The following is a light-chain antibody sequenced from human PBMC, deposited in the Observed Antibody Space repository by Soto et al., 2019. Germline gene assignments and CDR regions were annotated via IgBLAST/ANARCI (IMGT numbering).Light chain of an antibody. CDR3: RSYAGKTVYV. CDR1: SRDVGGYEY. Sequence: QSALAQPPSASGSPGQSVTISCTGTSRDVGGYEYVSWYQQHPGKAPKLIIYQVSQRPSGVPDRFSASKSGNTASLTVSGLQAEDEADYSCRSYAGKTVYVFGTGTKLTVL. J-gene: IGLJ1*01. V-gene: IGLV2-8*01. CDR2: QVS.